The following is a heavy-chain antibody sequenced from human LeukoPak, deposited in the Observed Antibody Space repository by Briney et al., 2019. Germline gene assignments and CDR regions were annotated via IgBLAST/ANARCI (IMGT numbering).Heavy chain of an antibody. CDR3: ARQIAYDYIWGSYRRSPNDAFDI. V-gene: IGHV5-51*01. J-gene: IGHJ3*02. CDR2: IYPSDSDT. Sequence: GESLKISCKGSGYSFTSYWIGLVRQMPGKGLEWMGIIYPSDSDTRNSPSFQGQVTISVDKSISTAYLQWSSLKASATAMYYCARQIAYDYIWGSYRRSPNDAFDIWGPGTMVTVSS. D-gene: IGHD3-16*02. CDR1: GYSFTSYW.